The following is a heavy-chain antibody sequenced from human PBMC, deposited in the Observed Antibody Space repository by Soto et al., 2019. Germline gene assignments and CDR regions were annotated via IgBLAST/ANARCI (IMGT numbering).Heavy chain of an antibody. CDR3: AREDVEMATITSYYYYGMDV. Sequence: GGSLRLSCAASGFTFSSYSMNWVRQAPGKGLEWVSYISSSSSTIYYADSVKGRFTISRDNAKNSLYLQMNSLRDEDTAVYYCAREDVEMATITSYYYYGMDVWGQGPTVTVSS. V-gene: IGHV3-48*02. CDR2: ISSSSSTI. CDR1: GFTFSSYS. J-gene: IGHJ6*02. D-gene: IGHD5-12*01.